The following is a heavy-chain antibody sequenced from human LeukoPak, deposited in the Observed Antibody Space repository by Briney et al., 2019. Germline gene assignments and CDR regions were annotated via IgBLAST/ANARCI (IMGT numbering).Heavy chain of an antibody. V-gene: IGHV3-7*01. CDR2: IKQDATEI. CDR3: ATLNWDDGEVSGFDQ. CDR1: GFTFSNAW. D-gene: IGHD5-24*01. Sequence: GGSLRLSCAASGFTFSNAWMSWVRQAPGKGLEWVANIKQDATEIYYADSMKGRFTISRDNVRRILYLQMNNLRVGDTAIYYCATLNWDDGEVSGFDQWGQGILVTVSS. J-gene: IGHJ5*02.